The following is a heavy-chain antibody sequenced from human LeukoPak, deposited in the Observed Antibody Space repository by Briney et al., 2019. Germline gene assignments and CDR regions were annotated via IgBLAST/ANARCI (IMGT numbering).Heavy chain of an antibody. CDR1: GFTFSSYA. CDR3: AKKGYYGSGTPYFDY. D-gene: IGHD3-10*01. CDR2: IIYSGDNT. J-gene: IGHJ4*02. Sequence: PGGSLRLSCAASGFTFSSYAMHWVRQAPGKGLEWVAAIIYSGDNTYYAGSVRGRFTISRDNSKNTLFLQMNSLRAEDTAIYYCAKKGYYGSGTPYFDYWGQGALVTVSS. V-gene: IGHV3-23*01.